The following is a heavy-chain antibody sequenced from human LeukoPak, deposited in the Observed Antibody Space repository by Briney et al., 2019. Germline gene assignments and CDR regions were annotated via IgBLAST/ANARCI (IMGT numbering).Heavy chain of an antibody. CDR1: GFTFSAYA. J-gene: IGHJ6*02. CDR2: VGSDGKT. D-gene: IGHD4/OR15-4a*01. V-gene: IGHV3-23*01. CDR3: ARDLHDYVAVYV. Sequence: GGSLRLSCEASGFTFSAYAMTWVRQAPGKGLEWVSSVGSDGKTHYSESVTGRFAISRDNSKCMLFLQLNSLRAEDTHLSYCARDLHDYVAVYVWGQGNPGTVSS.